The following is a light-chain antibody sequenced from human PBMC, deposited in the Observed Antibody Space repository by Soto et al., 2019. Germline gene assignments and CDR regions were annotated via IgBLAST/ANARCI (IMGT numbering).Light chain of an antibody. CDR3: CSYAGSYTLV. V-gene: IGLV2-11*01. J-gene: IGLJ2*01. Sequence: QSVLTQPRSVSGSPGQSVTISCTGTSSDVGGYNYVSWYQQHPGKAPTLMIYDVSKRPSGVPDRFSGSKSGYTASLTISGLQAEDEAHYYCCSYAGSYTLVLGGGTKL. CDR1: SSDVGGYNY. CDR2: DVS.